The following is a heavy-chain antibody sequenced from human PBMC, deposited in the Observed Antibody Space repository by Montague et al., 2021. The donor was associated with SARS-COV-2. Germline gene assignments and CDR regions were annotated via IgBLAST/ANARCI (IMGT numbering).Heavy chain of an antibody. CDR2: IYDSGGA. D-gene: IGHD3-3*01. V-gene: IGHV4-59*01. CDR1: GGSMRRYY. CDR3: ARRGTGNYEILDY. J-gene: IGHJ4*02. Sequence: SQCLSLACTISGGSMRRYYWTWIRQLPGKELEWIGSIYDSGGARYNPSLKSRVSISVDASKNQFSLRVTSVTAADTAVYFCARRGTGNYEILDYWGQGILVTVSS.